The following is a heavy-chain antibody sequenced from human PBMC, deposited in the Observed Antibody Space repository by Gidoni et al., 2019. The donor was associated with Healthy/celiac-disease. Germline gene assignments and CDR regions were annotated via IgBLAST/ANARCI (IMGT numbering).Heavy chain of an antibody. Sequence: EVQLVESGGGLIKPGGSLRLSCAASGFTASSNYMSWVRQAPGKGLEWVSVIYSGGSTYYAYSVKGRFTISRDNSKNTLYLQMNSLRAEDTAVYYCAKAARNYYDSSGYSPGAFDIWGQGTMVTVSS. CDR1: GFTASSNY. J-gene: IGHJ3*02. CDR3: AKAARNYYDSSGYSPGAFDI. CDR2: IYSGGST. D-gene: IGHD3-22*01. V-gene: IGHV3-53*01.